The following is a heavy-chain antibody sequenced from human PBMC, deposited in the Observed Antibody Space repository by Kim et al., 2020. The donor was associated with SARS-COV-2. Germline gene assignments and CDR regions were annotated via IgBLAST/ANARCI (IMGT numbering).Heavy chain of an antibody. CDR1: GGTFSSYA. Sequence: SVKVSCKASGGTFSSYAISWVRQAPGQGLEWMGGIIPIFGTANYAQKFQGRVTITADESTSTAYMELSSLRSEDTAVYYCASGRVDTAMEYYYYGMDVWGQGTTVTVSS. CDR3: ASGRVDTAMEYYYYGMDV. CDR2: IIPIFGTA. J-gene: IGHJ6*02. V-gene: IGHV1-69*13. D-gene: IGHD5-18*01.